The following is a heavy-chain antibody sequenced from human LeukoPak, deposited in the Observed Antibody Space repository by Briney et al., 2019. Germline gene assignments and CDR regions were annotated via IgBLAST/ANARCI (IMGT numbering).Heavy chain of an antibody. J-gene: IGHJ3*02. V-gene: IGHV3-15*01. CDR2: IKSKTDGGTT. D-gene: IGHD3-16*02. CDR3: TTDPGYPDAFDI. Sequence: TGGSLRLSCAASGFTFSNAWMSWVRQAPGKGLEWVGRIKSKTDGGTTDYAAPVKGRFTISRDDSKNTLYLQMKSLKTEDTAVYYCTTDPGYPDAFDIWGQGTMVTVSS. CDR1: GFTFSNAW.